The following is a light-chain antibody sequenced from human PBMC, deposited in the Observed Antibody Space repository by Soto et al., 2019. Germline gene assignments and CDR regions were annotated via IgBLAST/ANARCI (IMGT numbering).Light chain of an antibody. Sequence: QSDLTQPASVSGSPGQSITISCTGTSSDVGGYNLVSWYQQYPDKAPKLMIFDVNTRPSGVSNRFSGSKSGNTASLTISGLQAEDEADYYCSSYKSSSTLPYVFGTGTKLTVL. CDR2: DVN. J-gene: IGLJ1*01. V-gene: IGLV2-14*01. CDR3: SSYKSSSTLPYV. CDR1: SSDVGGYNL.